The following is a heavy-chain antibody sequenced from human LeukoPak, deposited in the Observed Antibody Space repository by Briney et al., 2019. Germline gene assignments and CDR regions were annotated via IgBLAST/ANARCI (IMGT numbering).Heavy chain of an antibody. CDR1: GFTFSSYE. D-gene: IGHD5-12*01. CDR2: ISSSGSTI. CDR3: ARVGWLRFFDY. J-gene: IGHJ4*02. Sequence: GGSLRPSCAASGFTFSSYEMNCVRQGPGKGLEWVSYISSSGSTIYYADSVKGRFTISRDNAKKSLYLQMNSLRAEDTAVYYCARVGWLRFFDYWGQGTLVTVSS. V-gene: IGHV3-48*03.